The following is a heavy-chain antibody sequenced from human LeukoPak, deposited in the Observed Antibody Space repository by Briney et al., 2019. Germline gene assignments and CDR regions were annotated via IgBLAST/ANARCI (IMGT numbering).Heavy chain of an antibody. CDR3: ARHKEVGDYYYFDY. D-gene: IGHD2/OR15-2a*01. V-gene: IGHV1-46*01. J-gene: IGHJ4*02. Sequence: ASVKVSCKASGYTFTSYYMHWVRQAPGQGLEWMGIINPSGGSTSYTQKFQGRVTMTRDTFTTTVYMELSSLRSQDTAVYYCARHKEVGDYYYFDYWGQGTLVTVSS. CDR1: GYTFTSYY. CDR2: INPSGGST.